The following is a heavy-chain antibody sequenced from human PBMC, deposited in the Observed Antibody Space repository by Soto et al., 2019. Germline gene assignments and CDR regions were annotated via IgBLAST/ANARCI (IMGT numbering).Heavy chain of an antibody. J-gene: IGHJ4*02. CDR2: ISSHGRDI. CDR1: GFTFTSDS. V-gene: IGHV3-21*06. CDR3: ARGAALAGKLDL. Sequence: GGSLRLSYEASGFTFTSDSMTWVRQAPGEGLEWVSSISSHGRDIFYADSVKGRFTISRDNAKDSLHLQMNSLTGEDSAVYYCARGAALAGKLDLWGQGTLVTVSS. D-gene: IGHD6-19*01.